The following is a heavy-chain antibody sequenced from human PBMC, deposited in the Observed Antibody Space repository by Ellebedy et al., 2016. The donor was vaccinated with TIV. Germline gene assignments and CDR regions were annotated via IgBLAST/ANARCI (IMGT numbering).Heavy chain of an antibody. CDR1: GFTFSSYW. CDR3: ARGVGAARNTPMGY. J-gene: IGHJ4*02. CDR2: INSDGSST. Sequence: PGGSLRLSCAASGFTFSSYWMHWVRQAPGKGLVWVSRINSDGSSTSYADSVKCRFTISRDNAKNTLYLQMNSLRAEDTAVYYCARGVGAARNTPMGYWGQGTLVTVSS. D-gene: IGHD1-26*01. V-gene: IGHV3-74*01.